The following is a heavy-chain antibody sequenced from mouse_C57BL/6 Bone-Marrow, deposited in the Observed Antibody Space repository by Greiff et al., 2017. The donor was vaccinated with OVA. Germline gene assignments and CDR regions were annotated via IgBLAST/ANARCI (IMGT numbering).Heavy chain of an antibody. J-gene: IGHJ3*01. CDR3: TTSYYYGTRLAY. CDR1: GFNIKDDY. CDR2: IDPENGDT. D-gene: IGHD1-1*01. V-gene: IGHV14-4*01. Sequence: EVQLQQSGAELVRPGASVKLSCTASGFNIKDDYMHWVKQRPEQGLEWIGWIDPENGDTEYASKFQGKATITADTSSNTAYLQLSSLTSEDTAVYYCTTSYYYGTRLAYWGQGTLVTVSA.